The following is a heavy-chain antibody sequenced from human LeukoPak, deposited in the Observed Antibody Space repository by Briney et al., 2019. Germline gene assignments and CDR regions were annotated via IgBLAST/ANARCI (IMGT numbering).Heavy chain of an antibody. CDR1: AASISSSNSY. Sequence: SETLSLTCTVSAASISSSNSYCGWVRQPPGKGLEWIGSISYGGSTYYNPSLKSRVTISVDTSKIQFSLKLSSVTAADTGVYYCGKHQTNIVAGTVRFYYMDGWGKGTTVTVSS. J-gene: IGHJ6*03. CDR2: ISYGGST. D-gene: IGHD1-26*01. V-gene: IGHV4-39*01. CDR3: GKHQTNIVAGTVRFYYMDG.